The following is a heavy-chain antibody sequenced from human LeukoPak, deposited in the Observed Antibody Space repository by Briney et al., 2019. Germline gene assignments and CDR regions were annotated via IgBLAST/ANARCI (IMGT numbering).Heavy chain of an antibody. CDR3: ARDERHDSSGYPFDY. CDR2: ISIYNGIT. CDR1: GYTFTSYG. J-gene: IGHJ4*02. Sequence: ASVKVSCKASGYTFTSYGISWVRQAPGQGLEWMGWISIYNGITNYAQNLQGRVTMTRDTSISTAYMELSRLRSDDTAVYYCARDERHDSSGYPFDYWGQGTLVTVSS. V-gene: IGHV1-18*01. D-gene: IGHD3-22*01.